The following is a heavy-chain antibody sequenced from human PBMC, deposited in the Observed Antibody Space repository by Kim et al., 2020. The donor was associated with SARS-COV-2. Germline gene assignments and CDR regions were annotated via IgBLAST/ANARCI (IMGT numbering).Heavy chain of an antibody. CDR1: GGSGGGSTS. CDR3: ARGSKAYFYALDV. D-gene: IGHD4-4*01. J-gene: IGHJ6*02. V-gene: IGHV4-61*03. CDR2: IYSLGGS. Sequence: SETLSPTCRISGGSGGGSTSWSWIRQAPGKALEWIGYIYSLGGSNYNPSLERRVTISLDTSKSLLSLRLNSLTAADTAVYYCARGSKAYFYALDVWGQGTTVTVSS.